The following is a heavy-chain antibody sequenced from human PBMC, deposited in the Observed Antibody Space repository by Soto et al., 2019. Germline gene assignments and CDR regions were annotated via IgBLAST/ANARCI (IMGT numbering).Heavy chain of an antibody. Sequence: GASVKVSCKASGYTFTSYGISWVRQAPGQGLEWMGWISAYNGNTNYAQKLQGRVTMTTDTSTSTAYMELRSLRSDDTAVYYCARMDTAMVRYYYYYMDVWGKGTTVTVSS. D-gene: IGHD5-18*01. J-gene: IGHJ6*03. CDR2: ISAYNGNT. V-gene: IGHV1-18*01. CDR1: GYTFTSYG. CDR3: ARMDTAMVRYYYYYMDV.